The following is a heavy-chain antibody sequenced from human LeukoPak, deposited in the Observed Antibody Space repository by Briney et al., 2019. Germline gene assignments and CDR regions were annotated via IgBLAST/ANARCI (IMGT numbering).Heavy chain of an antibody. V-gene: IGHV4-61*08. CDR2: IYYTGST. CDR1: GGSISSGGYS. CDR3: SRGGPGATILDY. J-gene: IGHJ4*02. Sequence: PSETLSLTCAVSGGSISSGGYSWSWIRQPPGKGLEWIGYIYYTGSTNYNPSLKSRVTISLDTSKNQFSLKLSSVTAADTAIYYCSRGGPGATILDYWGQGTLVTVSS. D-gene: IGHD5-12*01.